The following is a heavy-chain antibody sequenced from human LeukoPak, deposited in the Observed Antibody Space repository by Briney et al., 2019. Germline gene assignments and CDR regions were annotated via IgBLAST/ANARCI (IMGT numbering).Heavy chain of an antibody. D-gene: IGHD3-16*01. CDR1: GFTFSSYA. Sequence: GGSLRLSCAASGFTFSSYAMSWVRQAPGKGLEWVSAISGSGGSTYHADSVKGRFTISRDKSRDTLYMQMNSPRAEDTAVYYCAKGYYDYVWGSYYFDYWGQGTLVTVSS. V-gene: IGHV3-23*01. CDR3: AKGYYDYVWGSYYFDY. J-gene: IGHJ4*02. CDR2: ISGSGGST.